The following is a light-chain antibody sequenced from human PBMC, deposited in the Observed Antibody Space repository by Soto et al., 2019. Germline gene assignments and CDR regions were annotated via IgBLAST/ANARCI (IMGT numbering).Light chain of an antibody. Sequence: EIVMTQSPATLSVSPGETATLYCRASQSVSYNLAWYQQKPGQGPRLVIYGAFSRATGIPARFSGSGSGTEFTLTISSLQSEDFAVYYCQQYKNWPPLTFGGGTKVEIK. CDR2: GAF. V-gene: IGKV3-15*01. CDR3: QQYKNWPPLT. CDR1: QSVSYN. J-gene: IGKJ4*01.